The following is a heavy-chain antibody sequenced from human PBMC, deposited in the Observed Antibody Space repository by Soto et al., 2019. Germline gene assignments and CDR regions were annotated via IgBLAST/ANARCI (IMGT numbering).Heavy chain of an antibody. J-gene: IGHJ4*02. CDR1: GSRFSNYV. D-gene: IGHD2-2*02. Sequence: QVQLVQSGAVVKTPGSSLKVSCKVSGSRFSNYVISWVRQAPGHGLEWLGRIIPIFNSTKYTQNFQGKVTITAEKSTSTASLELSSLRCDDTAVYYCAREGRGKKAGYNGLVSLGYWGQGTLVTVSS. V-gene: IGHV1-69*06. CDR3: AREGRGKKAGYNGLVSLGY. CDR2: IIPIFNST.